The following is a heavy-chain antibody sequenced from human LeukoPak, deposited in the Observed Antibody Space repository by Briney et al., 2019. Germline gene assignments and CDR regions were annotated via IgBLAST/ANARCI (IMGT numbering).Heavy chain of an antibody. Sequence: GGSLRLSCAASGFTFSSYSMNWVRQAPGKGLEWVSSISSSSSYIYYADSVKGRFTISRDNAKNSLYLQMNSLRAEDTAVYYCTRTRGYCSGGSCRPDFDYWGRGPLVTVSS. CDR2: ISSSSSYI. J-gene: IGHJ4*02. CDR3: TRTRGYCSGGSCRPDFDY. V-gene: IGHV3-21*03. CDR1: GFTFSSYS. D-gene: IGHD2-15*01.